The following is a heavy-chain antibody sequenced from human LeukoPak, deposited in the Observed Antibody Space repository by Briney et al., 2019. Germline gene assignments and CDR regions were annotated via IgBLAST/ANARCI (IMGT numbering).Heavy chain of an antibody. J-gene: IGHJ3*02. CDR3: ARRPSSWYLRYAFDI. D-gene: IGHD6-13*01. Sequence: SETLSLTCAVYGGSFSGYYWSWIRQPPGKGLEWIGEINHSGSTNYNPSLKSRVTISVDTSKNQFSLKLSSVTAADTAVYYCARRPSSWYLRYAFDIWGQGTMVTVSS. CDR2: INHSGST. CDR1: GGSFSGYY. V-gene: IGHV4-34*01.